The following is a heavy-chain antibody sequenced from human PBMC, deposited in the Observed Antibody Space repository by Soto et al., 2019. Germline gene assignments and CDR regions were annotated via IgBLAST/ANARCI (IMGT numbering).Heavy chain of an antibody. CDR1: GDSVSGNSAA. J-gene: IGHJ5*02. CDR2: TYYRSKWYN. V-gene: IGHV6-1*01. CDR3: ARLPLTYCSSTSCYPRSWFDP. D-gene: IGHD2-2*01. Sequence: PSQTLSLTCAISGDSVSGNSAAWNWIRQSPSRGLEWLGRTYYRSKWYNDYAVSVKSRITINPDTSKNQFSLQLNSVTPEDTAVYYCARLPLTYCSSTSCYPRSWFDPWGQGTLVTVSS.